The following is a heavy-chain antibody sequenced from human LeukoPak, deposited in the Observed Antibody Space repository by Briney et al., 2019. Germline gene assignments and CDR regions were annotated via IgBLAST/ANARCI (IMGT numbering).Heavy chain of an antibody. CDR3: ARWAHQGRWFDY. CDR1: GGSFSGYY. D-gene: IGHD5-24*01. V-gene: IGHV4-34*01. J-gene: IGHJ4*02. CDR2: INHSGST. Sequence: KTSETLSLTCAVYGGSFSGYYWSWIRQPPGKGLEWIGEINHSGSTNYNPSLKSRVTISVDTSKNQFSLQVNSVSPEDTAVYYCARWAHQGRWFDYWGQGTQVTASS.